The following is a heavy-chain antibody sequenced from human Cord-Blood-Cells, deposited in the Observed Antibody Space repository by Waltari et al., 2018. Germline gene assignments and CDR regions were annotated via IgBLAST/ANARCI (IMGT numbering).Heavy chain of an antibody. V-gene: IGHV4-39*01. CDR1: GGSISSSSYY. CDR2: IYYSGST. CDR3: ARTLGGSYYAFDI. J-gene: IGHJ3*02. Sequence: QLQLQESGPGLVKPSETLSLTCTVPGGSISSSSYYWGWIRQPPGKGLEWIGSIYYSGSTYYNPSLKSRVTISVDTSKNQFSLKLSSVTAADTAVYYCARTLGGSYYAFDIWGQGTMVTVSS. D-gene: IGHD1-26*01.